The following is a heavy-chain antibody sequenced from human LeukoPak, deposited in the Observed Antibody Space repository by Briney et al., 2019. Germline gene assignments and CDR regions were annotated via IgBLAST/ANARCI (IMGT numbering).Heavy chain of an antibody. J-gene: IGHJ6*03. D-gene: IGHD1-26*01. CDR1: GFTFSSCS. CDR3: ARETWELLIAYNMDV. V-gene: IGHV3-48*01. Sequence: GGSLRLSCAASGFTFSSCSMNWVRQAPGKGLEWVSYISSSSSTIYYADSVKGRFTISRDNAKNSLYLQMNSLRAEDTAVYYCARETWELLIAYNMDVWGKGTTVTVSS. CDR2: ISSSSSTI.